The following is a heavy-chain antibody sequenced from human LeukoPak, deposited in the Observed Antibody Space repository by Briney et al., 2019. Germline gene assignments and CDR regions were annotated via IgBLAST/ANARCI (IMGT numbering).Heavy chain of an antibody. D-gene: IGHD2-8*01. CDR2: IHQSGST. J-gene: IGHJ6*03. CDR3: ARHGAGTIGLKVYALNYMDV. V-gene: IGHV4-38-2*01. CDR1: GYSISSGYY. Sequence: SETLSLTCAVSGYSISSGYYWGWIRQPPGKGLEWIGSIHQSGSTYYNPSLKSRVTISVETSKNQFSLKVSSVTAADTAMYYCARHGAGTIGLKVYALNYMDVWGKGTTVTVSS.